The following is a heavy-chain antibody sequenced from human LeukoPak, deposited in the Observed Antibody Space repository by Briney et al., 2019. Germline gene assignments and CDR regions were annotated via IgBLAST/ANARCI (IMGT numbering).Heavy chain of an antibody. J-gene: IGHJ4*02. CDR3: ARAPAYDYVWGSYRHFDY. V-gene: IGHV4-30-4*07. Sequence: SETLSLTCTVSGGSISSGGYSWNWIRQSPGKGLEWIGYIYYSGSTYYNPSLKSRPIISVDTSKNQFSLKLSSVTAADTAVYYCARAPAYDYVWGSYRHFDYWGQGTLVTVSS. D-gene: IGHD3-16*02. CDR1: GGSISSGGYS. CDR2: IYYSGST.